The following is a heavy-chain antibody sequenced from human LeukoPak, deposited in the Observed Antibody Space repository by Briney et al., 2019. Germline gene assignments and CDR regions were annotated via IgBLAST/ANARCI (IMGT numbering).Heavy chain of an antibody. Sequence: SQTLSLTCTVSGGSISSGSHYWSWIRQPAGKGLEWIGHISTSGSTNYNPSLKSRVTISVDTSKNQYSLKLSSVTAADTAVYYCARDLSQQHLVRSQGAFHIWGQGTMVTVSS. CDR3: ARDLSQQHLVRSQGAFHI. J-gene: IGHJ3*02. CDR1: GGSISSGSHY. V-gene: IGHV4-61*09. CDR2: ISTSGST. D-gene: IGHD6-13*01.